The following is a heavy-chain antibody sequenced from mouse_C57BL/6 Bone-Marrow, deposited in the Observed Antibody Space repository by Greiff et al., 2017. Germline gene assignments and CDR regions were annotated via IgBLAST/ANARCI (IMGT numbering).Heavy chain of an antibody. V-gene: IGHV1-69*01. CDR1: GYTFTSYW. D-gene: IGHD1-1*01. CDR2: IDPSDSYT. J-gene: IGHJ4*01. CDR3: ASSANYGFYYAMDY. Sequence: QVQLQQPGAELVMPGASVKLSCKASGYTFTSYWMHWVKQRPGQGLEWIREIDPSDSYTNYNQKFKGKSTLTVDKSSSTAYMQLSSLTSEDSAVYYCASSANYGFYYAMDYWGQGTSVTVSS.